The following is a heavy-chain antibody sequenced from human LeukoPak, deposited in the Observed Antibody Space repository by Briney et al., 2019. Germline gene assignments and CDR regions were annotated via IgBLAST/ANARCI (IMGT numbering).Heavy chain of an antibody. CDR3: ARDRTFEVVPAAEDY. CDR1: GYTFTGYY. Sequence: ASVKVSCKASGYTFTGYYMHWVRQAPGQGLEWMGWINPNSGGTNYAQKFQGRVTMTRDTSISTAYMELSRLRSDDTAVYYCARDRTFEVVPAAEDYWGQGTLVTVSS. D-gene: IGHD2-2*01. CDR2: INPNSGGT. J-gene: IGHJ4*02. V-gene: IGHV1-2*02.